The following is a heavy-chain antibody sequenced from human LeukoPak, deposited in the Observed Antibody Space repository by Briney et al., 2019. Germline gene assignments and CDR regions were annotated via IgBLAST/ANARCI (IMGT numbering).Heavy chain of an antibody. CDR3: VRGDFWGIDY. J-gene: IGHJ4*02. Sequence: ASVKVSCKASGYTFTSYYMHWVRQAPGQGLEWMGIINPSGGSTSYAQKFQGRVTMTRDTSTSTAYMELSRLRSDDTAIYYCVRGDFWGIDYWGQGTLVTVSS. D-gene: IGHD3-3*01. V-gene: IGHV1-46*01. CDR2: INPSGGST. CDR1: GYTFTSYY.